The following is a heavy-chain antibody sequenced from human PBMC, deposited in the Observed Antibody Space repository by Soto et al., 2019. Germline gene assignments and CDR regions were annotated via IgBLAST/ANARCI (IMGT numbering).Heavy chain of an antibody. J-gene: IGHJ3*02. V-gene: IGHV3-30*03. CDR1: GFTLSNFG. Sequence: QVQLVESGGGVIQPGGSLRLSCGASGFTLSNFGVHWVRQAPGKGPEWVGAISSGGQTESYGSSVRGRFTVTRDNSQNRVFLQINSLGSDDTGGYYCAPGHVGVIHSQLDIGGDAAVVTVSS. D-gene: IGHD1-26*01. CDR3: APGHVGVIHSQLDI. CDR2: ISSGGQTE.